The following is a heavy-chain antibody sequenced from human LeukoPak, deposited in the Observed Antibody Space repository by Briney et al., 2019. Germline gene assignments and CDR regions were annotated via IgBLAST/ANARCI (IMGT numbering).Heavy chain of an antibody. CDR2: IVVGSGNT. J-gene: IGHJ4*02. CDR1: GFTFTSSA. D-gene: IGHD1-26*01. V-gene: IGHV1-58*01. Sequence: SVKASCKASGFTFTSSAVQWVRQARGQRLEWIGWIVVGSGNTNYAQKFQERVTITRDMSTSTAYMELSSLRSEDTAVYYCAADGSEWELNFDYWGQGTLVTVSS. CDR3: AADGSEWELNFDY.